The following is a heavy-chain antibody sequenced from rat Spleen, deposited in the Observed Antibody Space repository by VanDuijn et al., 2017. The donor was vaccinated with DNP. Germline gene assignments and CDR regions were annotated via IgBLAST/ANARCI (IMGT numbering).Heavy chain of an antibody. J-gene: IGHJ4*01. CDR3: TRGFIRNVMDA. D-gene: IGHD1-1*01. CDR1: GFTFSNYG. V-gene: IGHV5-29*01. Sequence: EVQLVESGGGPVQPGRSLKVSCAASGFTFSNYGMAWVRQAPTKGLEWVATIRYDGSSTYYRDSVKGRFTISRDNAKSTLYLQMDSLRSEDTATYYCTRGFIRNVMDAWGQGASVTVSS. CDR2: IRYDGSST.